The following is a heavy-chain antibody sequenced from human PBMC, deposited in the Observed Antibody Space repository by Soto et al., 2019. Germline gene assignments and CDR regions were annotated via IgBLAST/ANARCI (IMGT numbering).Heavy chain of an antibody. Sequence: SGPTLVKPPQTLTLTCTFSGFSLSTSGVGVGWIRQPPGKALEWLALIYLDDDKRYSPSLKSRLTITKDTSKNQVVLTMTNMDPVDTATYYCAHSTYYYDSSGSHFDYWGQGTLVTVSS. CDR3: AHSTYYYDSSGSHFDY. CDR1: GFSLSTSGVG. CDR2: IYLDDDK. J-gene: IGHJ4*02. V-gene: IGHV2-5*02. D-gene: IGHD3-22*01.